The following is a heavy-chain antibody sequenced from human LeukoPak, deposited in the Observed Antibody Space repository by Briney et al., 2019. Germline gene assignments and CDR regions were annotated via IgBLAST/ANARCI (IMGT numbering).Heavy chain of an antibody. CDR2: ISDDGSKI. Sequence: PGGSLRLSCAASGFRFSSYGMHWVRKAPGKGLEWVAVISDDGSKIYYGDSVKGRFTISRDNSKNTLNLQMDSLRADDTAVYYCGKGPGYSVYDNLPHHWGQGTLVTVSS. CDR1: GFRFSSYG. J-gene: IGHJ5*02. V-gene: IGHV3-30*18. CDR3: GKGPGYSVYDNLPHH. D-gene: IGHD5/OR15-5a*01.